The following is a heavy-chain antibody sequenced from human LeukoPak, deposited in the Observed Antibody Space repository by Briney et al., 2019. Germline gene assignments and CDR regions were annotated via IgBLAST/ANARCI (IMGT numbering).Heavy chain of an antibody. CDR1: GYTLTELS. J-gene: IGHJ4*02. V-gene: IGHV1-24*01. CDR3: ATSSGITMVRGIPY. CDR2: SDPEDGET. D-gene: IGHD3-10*01. Sequence: ASVKVSCKVSGYTLTELSIHWVRQAPGQGLEWMGGSDPEDGETIDAQKFQGRVTMTEDTSTDTAYMELSSLRSEDTAVYYCATSSGITMVRGIPYWGQGTLVTVSS.